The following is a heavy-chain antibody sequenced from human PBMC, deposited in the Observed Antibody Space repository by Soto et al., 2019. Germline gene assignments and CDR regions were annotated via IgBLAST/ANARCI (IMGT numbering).Heavy chain of an antibody. Sequence: SETLSLTCAVSSGSISSSNWWSWVRQPPGKGLEWIGEIYHSGSTNYNPSLKSRVTISVDKSKNQFSLKLSSVTAADTAVYYCASKAVVAAHFDYWGQGTLVNVS. V-gene: IGHV4-4*02. J-gene: IGHJ4*02. CDR2: IYHSGST. CDR3: ASKAVVAAHFDY. CDR1: SGSISSSNW. D-gene: IGHD2-15*01.